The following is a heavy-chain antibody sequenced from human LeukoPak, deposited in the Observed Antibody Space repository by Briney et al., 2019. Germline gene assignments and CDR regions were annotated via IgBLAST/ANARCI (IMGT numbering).Heavy chain of an antibody. Sequence: ASVKVSCKASGYTFTGYYMHWVRQAPGQGLEWMGWINPSSGGTNYAQKFQGRVTMTRDTSISTAYMELSRLRSDDTAVYYCARDIAVAGTVYYYGMDVWGQGTTVTVS. CDR3: ARDIAVAGTVYYYGMDV. CDR2: INPSSGGT. D-gene: IGHD6-19*01. V-gene: IGHV1-2*02. CDR1: GYTFTGYY. J-gene: IGHJ6*02.